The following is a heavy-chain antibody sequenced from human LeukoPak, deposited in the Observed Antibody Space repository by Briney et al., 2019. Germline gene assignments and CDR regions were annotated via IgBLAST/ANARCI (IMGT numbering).Heavy chain of an antibody. D-gene: IGHD3-10*01. CDR2: ISRSGGTT. J-gene: IGHJ4*02. V-gene: IGHV3-23*01. CDR1: GFAFNTYL. Sequence: GGSLRLSCAASGFAFNTYLMSWVRQAPGQGLEWVSSISRSGGTTYYASSVRGRFTISRDNSKSTLYLQMTDLGPEDTAIYYCANFFGYWGQGTLVAVSS. CDR3: ANFFGY.